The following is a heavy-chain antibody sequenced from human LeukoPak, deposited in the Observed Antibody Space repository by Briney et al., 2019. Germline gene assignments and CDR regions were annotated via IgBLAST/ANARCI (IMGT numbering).Heavy chain of an antibody. D-gene: IGHD1-1*01. V-gene: IGHV4-61*08. Sequence: PSETLSLTCVLSGASITTGGHYWGWIRHHPGKGLEWIGYIYHRGNTNFNPSLKSRLTMTIDTSTNQFSLKLSSVTAADTAIYYCARRVGKYPTYYFDAWGQGTLVTVSS. CDR3: ARRVGKYPTYYFDA. CDR1: GASITTGGHY. CDR2: IYHRGNT. J-gene: IGHJ4*02.